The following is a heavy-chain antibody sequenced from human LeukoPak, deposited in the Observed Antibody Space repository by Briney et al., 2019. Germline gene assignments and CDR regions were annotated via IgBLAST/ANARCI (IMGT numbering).Heavy chain of an antibody. J-gene: IGHJ4*02. CDR3: ARGPLIPGIAAAGYDY. Sequence: SVKVSCKASGYTFTSYYMHWVRRAPGQGLEWMGGIIPIFGTANYAQKFQGRVTITTDESTSTAYMELSSLRSEDTAVYYCARGPLIPGIAAAGYDYWGQGTLVTVSS. D-gene: IGHD6-13*01. V-gene: IGHV1-69*05. CDR1: GYTFTSYY. CDR2: IIPIFGTA.